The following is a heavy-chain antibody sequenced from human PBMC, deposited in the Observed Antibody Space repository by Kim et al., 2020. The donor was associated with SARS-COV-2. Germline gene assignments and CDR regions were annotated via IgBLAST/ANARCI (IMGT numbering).Heavy chain of an antibody. CDR2: IQQGGSEK. J-gene: IGHJ4*02. CDR1: GFTFSSYW. V-gene: IGHV3-7*01. Sequence: GGSLRLSCAASGFTFSSYWMSWVRQAPGKGLEWVATIQQGGSEKYYVDSVKGRFTISRDNAKNSLYLQMNSLRAEDTAVYYCARDYGNYDVWVSPDYSSQATLVTVSA. D-gene: IGHD3-3*01. CDR3: ARDYGNYDVWVSPDY.